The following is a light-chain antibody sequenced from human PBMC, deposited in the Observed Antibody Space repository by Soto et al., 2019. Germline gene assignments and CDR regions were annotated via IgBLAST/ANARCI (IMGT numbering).Light chain of an antibody. Sequence: DIQMTHSPSSLSASVGDRVTITCRASQSISSYLNWYQQKPGKAPKLLIYAASSLQSGVPSRFSGSGSGTDFTLTISSLQPEDFATYYCQQSFSIPITFGQGTRLEIK. J-gene: IGKJ5*01. V-gene: IGKV1-39*01. CDR3: QQSFSIPIT. CDR1: QSISSY. CDR2: AAS.